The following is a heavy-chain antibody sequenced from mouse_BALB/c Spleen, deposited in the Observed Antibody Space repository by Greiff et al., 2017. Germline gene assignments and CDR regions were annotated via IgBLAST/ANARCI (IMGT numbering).Heavy chain of an antibody. CDR1: GYTFTDYE. CDR2: IDPETGGT. CDR3: TRGGIPMDY. Sequence: QVQLQQSGAELVRPGASVTLSCKASGYTFTDYEMHWVKQTPVHGLEWIGAIDPETGGTAYNQKFKGKATLTADKSSSTAYMELRSLTSEDSAVYYCTRGGIPMDYWGQGTSVTVSS. J-gene: IGHJ4*01. V-gene: IGHV1-15*01.